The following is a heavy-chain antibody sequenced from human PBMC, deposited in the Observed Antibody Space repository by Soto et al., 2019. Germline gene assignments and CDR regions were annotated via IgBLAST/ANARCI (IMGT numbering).Heavy chain of an antibody. CDR3: ASDCSSTSCYSDYYGMDV. CDR2: ISAYNGNT. CDR1: GYTITSYG. J-gene: IGHJ6*02. V-gene: IGHV1-18*01. Sequence: GASVKVCCKACGYTITSYGISWVRQTPGQGLEWMGWISAYNGNTNYAQKLQGRVTMTTDTSTSTAYMELRSLRSDDTAVYYCASDCSSTSCYSDYYGMDVWGQRTTVTVSS. D-gene: IGHD2-2*01.